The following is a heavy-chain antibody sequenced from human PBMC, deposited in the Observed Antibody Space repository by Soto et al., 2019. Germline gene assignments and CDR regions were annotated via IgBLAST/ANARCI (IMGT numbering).Heavy chain of an antibody. CDR2: IWYDGSHT. CDR1: GFIFKHHA. Sequence: QVQLVESGGGVVQPGRSLRLSCAASGFIFKHHAMHWVRQAAGKGLEWVAQIWYDGSHTYYTDSVKGRFTISRDNLKDMVYLQMDSLRAEDTAVYYCARDGQQLAPSAMDVWGQGTTVTVS. J-gene: IGHJ6*02. V-gene: IGHV3-33*01. CDR3: ARDGQQLAPSAMDV. D-gene: IGHD1-1*01.